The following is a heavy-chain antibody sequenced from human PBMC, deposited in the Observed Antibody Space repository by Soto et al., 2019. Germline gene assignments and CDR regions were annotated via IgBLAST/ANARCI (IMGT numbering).Heavy chain of an antibody. V-gene: IGHV1-8*02. CDR3: ARGDYDSSGYHGGVAFDI. D-gene: IGHD3-22*01. CDR1: GGTFSSYT. Sequence: ASVKVSCKASGGTFSSYTISWVRQAPGQGLEWMGRINASNGITDYAQKFQGRVTMTRNTSISTAYMELRSLRSDDTAVYYCARGDYDSSGYHGGVAFDIWGQGTMVTVSS. CDR2: INASNGIT. J-gene: IGHJ3*02.